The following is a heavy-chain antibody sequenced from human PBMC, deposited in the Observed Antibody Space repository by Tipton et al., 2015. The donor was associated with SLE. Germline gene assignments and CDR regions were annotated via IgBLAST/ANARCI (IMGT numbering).Heavy chain of an antibody. CDR1: GGSIDTAY. J-gene: IGHJ4*02. D-gene: IGHD7-27*01. CDR2: IFYSGST. CDR3: ARDEALGYFDS. Sequence: TLSLTCTVSGGSIDTAYWSWIRQPPEKGLEWIGYIFYSGSTDYNPSLKSRVTMSIDTSKSQFSLKLSSVTAADTAVYYCARDEALGYFDSWGLGTLVTVSS. V-gene: IGHV4-59*01.